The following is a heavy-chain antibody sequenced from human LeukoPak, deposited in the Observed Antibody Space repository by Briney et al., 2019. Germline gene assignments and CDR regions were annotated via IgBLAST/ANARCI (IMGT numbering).Heavy chain of an antibody. V-gene: IGHV3-30*02. CDR2: IHYDGSSK. CDR1: GFTFSSYA. Sequence: PGGSLRLSCAASGFTFSSYAMSWVRQAPGKGLEWVAFIHYDGSSKCYADSVRGRFTISRDNSRNTLYLQMNSLRPEDTAVYYCANQGLSMPFWYFDLWGRGTLVTVSS. J-gene: IGHJ2*01. D-gene: IGHD2/OR15-2a*01. CDR3: ANQGLSMPFWYFDL.